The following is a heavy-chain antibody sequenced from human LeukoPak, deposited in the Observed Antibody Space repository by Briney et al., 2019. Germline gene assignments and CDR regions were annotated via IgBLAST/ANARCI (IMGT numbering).Heavy chain of an antibody. V-gene: IGHV4-59*01. J-gene: IGHJ3*02. CDR2: IYYSGST. CDR1: GRSISSYY. CDR3: ARDYYDSSGYFDAFDI. Sequence: SETLFLTCTVSGRSISSYYWSWIRQPPGKGLEWIGYIYYSGSTNYNPSLKSRVTISVDTSKNQFSMKLSSVTAADTAVYYCARDYYDSSGYFDAFDIWGQGTMVTVSS. D-gene: IGHD3-22*01.